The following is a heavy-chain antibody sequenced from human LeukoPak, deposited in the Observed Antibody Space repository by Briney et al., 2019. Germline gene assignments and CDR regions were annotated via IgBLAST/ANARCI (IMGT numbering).Heavy chain of an antibody. CDR1: GFTFIYRD. V-gene: IGHV3-23*01. CDR2: ISDKGDST. CDR3: ARRGTYFGGFDY. J-gene: IGHJ4*02. D-gene: IGHD1-26*01. Sequence: KPGGSLRLSCAASGFTFIYRDMTWVRQAPGKGLEWVSAISDKGDSTYYADSVKGRFTISRDNSKNTLYLQMSSLRADDTAVYYCARRGTYFGGFDYWGQGTLVTVSS.